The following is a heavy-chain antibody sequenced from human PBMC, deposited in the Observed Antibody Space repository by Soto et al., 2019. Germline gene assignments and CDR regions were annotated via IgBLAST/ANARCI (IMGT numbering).Heavy chain of an antibody. Sequence: QVQLVQSGAEVKKPGSSVKVSCKASGGTFSSYTISWVRQAPGQGLEWMGRIIPILGIANYAQKFQGRVTITADKAXXTXDXXLSRLRAEDTAGYYWARDRGVQLERRHYYYYGMDVWGQGTTVTVSS. D-gene: IGHD1-1*01. CDR2: IIPILGIA. J-gene: IGHJ6*02. CDR3: ARDRGVQLERRHYYYYGMDV. V-gene: IGHV1-69*08. CDR1: GGTFSSYT.